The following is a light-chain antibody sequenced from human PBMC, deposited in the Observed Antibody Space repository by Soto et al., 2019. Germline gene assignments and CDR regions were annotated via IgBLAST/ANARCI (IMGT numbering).Light chain of an antibody. CDR3: NSYAGSNNVV. J-gene: IGLJ2*01. CDR1: SSDVGGYNY. V-gene: IGLV2-8*01. CDR2: EVS. Sequence: QSALTQPPSASGSPGQSVTISCTGTSSDVGGYNYVSWYQQHPGKAPKLVISEVSKRPSGVPDRFSGSKSGSTASLTVSGLQAEYEADYYCNSYAGSNNVVFGGGTKLTVL.